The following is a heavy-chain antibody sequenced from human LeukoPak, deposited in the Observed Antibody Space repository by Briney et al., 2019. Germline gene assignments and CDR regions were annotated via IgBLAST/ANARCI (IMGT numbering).Heavy chain of an antibody. J-gene: IGHJ6*02. CDR3: ARGGGSGWSDYGMDV. CDR2: IYSGGST. D-gene: IGHD6-19*01. Sequence: GGSLRLSCAASGFTFSSNGMSWVRQAPGKGLEWVSVIYSGGSTYYADSVKGRFTISRDNSKNTLYLQMNSLRAEDTAVYYCARGGGSGWSDYGMDVWGQGTTVTVSS. V-gene: IGHV3-53*01. CDR1: GFTFSSNG.